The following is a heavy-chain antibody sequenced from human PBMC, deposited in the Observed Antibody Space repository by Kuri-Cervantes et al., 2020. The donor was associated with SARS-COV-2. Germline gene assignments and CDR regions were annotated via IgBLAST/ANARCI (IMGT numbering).Heavy chain of an antibody. CDR1: GFSLSTSGMC. Sequence: SGPTLVKPTQTLTLTCTFSGFSLSTSGMCVSWIRQPPGKALEWLALIYWDDDKRYGPSLKSRLTITKDTSKNQVVLTMTNMDPVDTATYYCAHSYYDTLRCAFDIWGQGTMVTVSS. J-gene: IGHJ3*02. CDR2: IYWDDDK. V-gene: IGHV2-5*08. CDR3: AHSYYDTLRCAFDI. D-gene: IGHD3-22*01.